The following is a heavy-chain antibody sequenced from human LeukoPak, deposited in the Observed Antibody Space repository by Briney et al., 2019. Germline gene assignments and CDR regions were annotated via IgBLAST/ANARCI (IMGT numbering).Heavy chain of an antibody. V-gene: IGHV3-48*03. CDR3: AELGITMIGGV. CDR2: ISSSGSTI. CDR1: GFTFSSYE. D-gene: IGHD3-10*02. J-gene: IGHJ6*04. Sequence: GGSLRLSWVASGFTFSSYEMNWVRQAPGKGLEWVSYISSSGSTIYYADSVKGRFTISRDNAKNSLYLQMNSLRAEDTAVYYCAELGITMIGGVWGKGTTVTISS.